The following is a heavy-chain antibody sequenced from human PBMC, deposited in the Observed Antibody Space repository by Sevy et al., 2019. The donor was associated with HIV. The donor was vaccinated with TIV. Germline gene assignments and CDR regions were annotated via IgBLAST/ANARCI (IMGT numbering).Heavy chain of an antibody. CDR3: ATTKDYYDSSGYPFDY. J-gene: IGHJ4*02. CDR1: GYTLTELS. CDR2: FDPEDGET. D-gene: IGHD3-22*01. Sequence: ASVKVSCKVSGYTLTELSMHWVRQAPGKGLEWMGSFDPEDGETIYQQKFQGRVTLTEDTSTDTAYMELSSLRSEDTAVYYCATTKDYYDSSGYPFDYRGQGTLVTVSS. V-gene: IGHV1-24*01.